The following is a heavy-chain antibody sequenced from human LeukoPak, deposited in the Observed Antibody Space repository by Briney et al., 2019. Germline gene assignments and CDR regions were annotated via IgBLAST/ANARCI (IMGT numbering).Heavy chain of an antibody. V-gene: IGHV4-59*01. CDR3: ARHGYSSGSLAWFDP. D-gene: IGHD6-19*01. CDR2: IYYSGST. Sequence: SETLSLTCTVAGGSISRYYWSWIRQPPGKGLEWIGYIYYSGSTNYNPSLKSRVTISVDTSKNQFSLKLSSVTAADTAVYYCARHGYSSGSLAWFDPWGQGTQVTASS. J-gene: IGHJ5*02. CDR1: GGSISRYY.